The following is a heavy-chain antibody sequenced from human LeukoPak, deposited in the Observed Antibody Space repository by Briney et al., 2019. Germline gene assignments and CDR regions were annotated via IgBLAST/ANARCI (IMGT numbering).Heavy chain of an antibody. V-gene: IGHV3-23*01. J-gene: IGHJ4*02. CDR2: ISGSGGST. D-gene: IGHD6-19*01. Sequence: GGSLRLSCAASGFTFSSYAMSWVRQAPGKGLEWVSAISGSGGSTYYADSVKGRFTISRDNSKNTLYLQMNSLRAEDTAVYYCARVSSGLSYYFDYWGQGTLVTVSS. CDR1: GFTFSSYA. CDR3: ARVSSGLSYYFDY.